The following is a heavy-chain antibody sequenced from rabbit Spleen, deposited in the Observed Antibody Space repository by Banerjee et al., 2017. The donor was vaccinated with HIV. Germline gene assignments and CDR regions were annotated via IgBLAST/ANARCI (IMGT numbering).Heavy chain of an antibody. D-gene: IGHD6-1*01. Sequence: QEQLVESGGGLVQPEGSLTLTCTASGFSFSSDYWIWWVRQAPGKGLEWIACINAVTGKAVYANWAKGRSTFSKTSSTTVTLQMTSLTAADTATYFCAEDTYGYTYFNLWGQGTLVTVS. V-gene: IGHV1S45*01. CDR1: GFSFSSDYW. CDR2: INAVTGKA. J-gene: IGHJ4*01. CDR3: AEDTYGYTYFNL.